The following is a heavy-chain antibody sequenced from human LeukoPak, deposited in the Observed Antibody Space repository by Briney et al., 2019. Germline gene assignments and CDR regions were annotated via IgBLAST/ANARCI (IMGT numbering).Heavy chain of an antibody. D-gene: IGHD6-19*01. J-gene: IGHJ4*02. V-gene: IGHV4-34*01. Sequence: SETLSLTCAVYGGSLSGFYWGWIRQSPGKGLEWIGETNPSRSTKYNPSLKSRVTISVDTSKNQFSLKLSSVIVAHTAVYYCARDDSVVGTAYDYWGQGTLVTVSS. CDR2: TNPSRST. CDR1: GGSLSGFY. CDR3: ARDDSVVGTAYDY.